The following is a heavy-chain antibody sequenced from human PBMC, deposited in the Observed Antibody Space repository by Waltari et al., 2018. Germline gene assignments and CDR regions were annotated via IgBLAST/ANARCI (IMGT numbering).Heavy chain of an antibody. CDR2: MGVGSHST. CDR1: GFAFSTST. J-gene: IGHJ4*02. V-gene: IGHV1-58*02. Sequence: QVQLVQSGPEVKKPGTSVKVSCKVSGFAFSTSTIQWVRQEGGQRLEWMAWMGVGSHSTHHEPKFQGRLSITRDMSASTVYMELSSLTSEDTAVYYCAADGHPQWGRGTLVTVSS. CDR3: AADGHPQ.